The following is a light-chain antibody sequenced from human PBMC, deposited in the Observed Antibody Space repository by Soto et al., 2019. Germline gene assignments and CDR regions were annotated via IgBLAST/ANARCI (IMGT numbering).Light chain of an antibody. V-gene: IGKV3-20*01. CDR3: QQAGSSWIT. Sequence: EMVLTQSPGTMSLSPGERATLSCRASQSVINNRLAWYQQKPGQAPRLLIYDASSRATGTPDRFSGSGSGTDFTLTISRLEAEDSAVFYCQQAGSSWITFGQGTRLDIK. J-gene: IGKJ5*01. CDR1: QSVINNR. CDR2: DAS.